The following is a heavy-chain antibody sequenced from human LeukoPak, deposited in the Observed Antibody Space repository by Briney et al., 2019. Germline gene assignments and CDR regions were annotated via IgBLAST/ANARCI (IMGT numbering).Heavy chain of an antibody. CDR2: IDPSDSYT. J-gene: IGHJ4*02. D-gene: IGHD3-22*01. Sequence: GESLKISCKGSGYSFTSYWIGWVRQMPGKGLEWMGRIDPSDSYTNYSPSFQGHVTISADKSISTAYLQWSSLKASDTAMYYCARHPDYYDSSGYYWWDYWGQGTLVTVSS. V-gene: IGHV5-10-1*01. CDR3: ARHPDYYDSSGYYWWDY. CDR1: GYSFTSYW.